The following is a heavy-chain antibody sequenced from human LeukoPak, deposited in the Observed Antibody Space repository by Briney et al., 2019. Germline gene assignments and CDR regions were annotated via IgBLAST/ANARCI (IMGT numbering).Heavy chain of an antibody. Sequence: GGSLRLSCAASGFTFSTFAMIWVRQPPGKGLEWVSSIFPSGGEIHYADSVRGRFTISRDNSKSTLSLQMNSLKTEDTAVYYCTTDRQWLVRRWFDPWGQGTLVTVSS. CDR3: TTDRQWLVRRWFDP. D-gene: IGHD6-19*01. V-gene: IGHV3-23*01. CDR2: IFPSGGEI. CDR1: GFTFSTFA. J-gene: IGHJ5*02.